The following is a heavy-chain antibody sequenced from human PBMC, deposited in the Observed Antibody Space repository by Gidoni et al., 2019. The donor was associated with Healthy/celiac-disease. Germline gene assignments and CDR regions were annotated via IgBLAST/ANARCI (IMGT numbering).Heavy chain of an antibody. CDR1: GGSFSGYY. V-gene: IGHV4-34*01. D-gene: IGHD3-10*01. J-gene: IGHJ5*02. CDR3: ARLVSVLLWFGESNNWFDP. CDR2: INHSGST. Sequence: QVQLQQWGAGLLKPSETLSLTCAAYGGSFSGYYWSWIRQPPGKGLEWIGEINHSGSTNYNPSLKSRVTISVDTSKNQFSLKLSSVTAADTAVYYCARLVSVLLWFGESNNWFDPWGQGTLVTVSS.